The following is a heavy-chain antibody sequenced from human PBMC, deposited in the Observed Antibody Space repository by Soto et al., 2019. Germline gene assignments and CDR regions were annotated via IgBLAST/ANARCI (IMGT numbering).Heavy chain of an antibody. Sequence: VLLVQSGAEVKQPGSSVKVSCKASGGTISTYAITWVRQAPGQGLEWVGGIIPIFRTPNYAQNLQGRVTITADESTSTAYMELSNLRSEDTAVYYCARGDGDNNAFDIWSQGTVVTVSS. CDR3: ARGDGDNNAFDI. V-gene: IGHV1-69*12. CDR2: IIPIFRTP. D-gene: IGHD1-20*01. J-gene: IGHJ3*02. CDR1: GGTISTYA.